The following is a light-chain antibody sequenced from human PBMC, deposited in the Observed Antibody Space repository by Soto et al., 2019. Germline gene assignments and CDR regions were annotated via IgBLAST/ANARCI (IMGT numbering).Light chain of an antibody. CDR1: SSDVGSYDY. CDR2: EVN. V-gene: IGLV2-8*01. Sequence: QPVLTQPPSATGSPGQSVAISCTGTSSDVGSYDYVSWYQHHPGKAPKLMIYEVNKRPSGVPDRFSGSKSGNTASLTVSGLQAEDEADYYCSSYAGSNNYPYVFGTGTKVTVL. J-gene: IGLJ1*01. CDR3: SSYAGSNNYPYV.